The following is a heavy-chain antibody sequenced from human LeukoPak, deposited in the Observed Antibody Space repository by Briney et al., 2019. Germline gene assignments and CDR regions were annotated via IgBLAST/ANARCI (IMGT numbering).Heavy chain of an antibody. Sequence: GGSLRLSCAASGFTFSSYEMDWVRQAPGKGVEWVSAISGSGGSAYYADSVKGRFTISRDNSKNTLYLQMNSLRAEDTAVYYCAKYPDCTSGICYTFFDYWGQGTLVTVSS. CDR1: GFTFSSYE. CDR3: AKYPDCTSGICYTFFDY. V-gene: IGHV3-23*01. CDR2: ISGSGGSA. J-gene: IGHJ4*02. D-gene: IGHD2-8*01.